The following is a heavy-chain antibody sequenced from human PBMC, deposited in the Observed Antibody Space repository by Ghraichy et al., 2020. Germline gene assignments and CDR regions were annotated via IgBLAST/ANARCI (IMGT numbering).Heavy chain of an antibody. V-gene: IGHV4-61*01. J-gene: IGHJ4*02. D-gene: IGHD6-19*01. CDR2: IYYSGST. CDR1: GGSVSSGSYY. CDR3: ARGQVHSSGFSEPGFDY. Sequence: SQTLSLTCTVSGGSVSSGSYYWSWIRQPPGKGLEWIGYIYYSGSTNYNPSLKSRVTISVDTSKNQFSLKLSSVTAADTAVYYCARGQVHSSGFSEPGFDYWGQGTLVTVSS.